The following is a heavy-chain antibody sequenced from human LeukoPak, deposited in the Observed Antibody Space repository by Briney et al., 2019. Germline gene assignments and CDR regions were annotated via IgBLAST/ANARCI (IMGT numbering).Heavy chain of an antibody. CDR1: GFTFSNYW. CDR3: ALPLRDGDFYFDY. J-gene: IGHJ4*02. CDR2: INRDGRST. V-gene: IGHV3-74*01. Sequence: GGSLRLSCAASGFTFSNYWMHWVRQAPGKRLVWVTRINRDGRSTNYADSVKGRFTISRDNAKNTVFLQMNSLGAEDTAVYYCALPLRDGDFYFDYWGQGALVTVSS. D-gene: IGHD4-17*01.